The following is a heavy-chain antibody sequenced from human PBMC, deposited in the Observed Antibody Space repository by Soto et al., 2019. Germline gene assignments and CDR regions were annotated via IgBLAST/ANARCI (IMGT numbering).Heavy chain of an antibody. D-gene: IGHD2-8*01. CDR3: ARGMGRYFDI. J-gene: IGHJ2*01. Sequence: LSLTCAISGDSIGNFYWSWIRQPAGKGLESLGRLSASGRTNYSPSLQSRVTMSLDRSKNRFSLRLTSVSAADTAVYFCARGMGRYFDIWGRGTLVTVSS. CDR2: LSASGRT. CDR1: GDSIGNFY. V-gene: IGHV4-4*07.